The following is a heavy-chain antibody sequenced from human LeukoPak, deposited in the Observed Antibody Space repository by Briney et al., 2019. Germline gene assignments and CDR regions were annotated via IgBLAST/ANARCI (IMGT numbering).Heavy chain of an antibody. CDR1: GGSISSYY. V-gene: IGHV4-59*01. CDR3: ARGPHKFDY. J-gene: IGHJ4*02. Sequence: SETPSLTCTVSGGSISSYYWSWIRQPPGKGLEWIGYISYSGSTNYNPSPKSRVTISVDTSKHQFSLKLSAVTAADTAVYYCARGPHKFDYWGQGSLVTVSS. CDR2: ISYSGST.